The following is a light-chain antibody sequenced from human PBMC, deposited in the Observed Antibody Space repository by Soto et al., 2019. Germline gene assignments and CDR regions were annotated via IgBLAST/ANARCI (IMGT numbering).Light chain of an antibody. J-gene: IGKJ4*01. CDR2: TAS. CDR1: QGINKF. CDR3: QQYESLPLT. Sequence: DIQMTQSPSSLSASVGDSVTITCRASQGINKFLAWFQQKPGTAPKSLISTASRLQSGVLSRFSGSGSGTHCTHTINTLLPEDLATYNCQQYESLPLTCGGGTRVEIK. V-gene: IGKV1-16*01.